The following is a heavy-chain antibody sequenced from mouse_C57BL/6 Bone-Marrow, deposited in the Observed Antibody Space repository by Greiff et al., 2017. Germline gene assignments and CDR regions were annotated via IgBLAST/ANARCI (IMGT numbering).Heavy chain of an antibody. CDR3: DYGSSYPYWYFDV. D-gene: IGHD1-1*01. CDR1: GYTFTSYW. Sequence: QVQLQQSGAELAKPGASVKLSCKASGYTFTSYWMHWVKQRPGQGLEWIGYINPSSGYTKYNQNFKDKATLTVEKSSSTAYMQLSSLTYEDSAVYYCDYGSSYPYWYFDVWGTGTTVTGSA. J-gene: IGHJ1*03. CDR2: INPSSGYT. V-gene: IGHV1-7*01.